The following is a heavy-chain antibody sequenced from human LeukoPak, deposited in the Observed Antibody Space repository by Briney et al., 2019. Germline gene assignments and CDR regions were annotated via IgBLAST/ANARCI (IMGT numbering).Heavy chain of an antibody. J-gene: IGHJ6*03. CDR2: IIPILGTA. Sequence: SVKVSCKASGGTFSSYAISWVRQAPGQGLEWMGGIIPILGTANYAQKFQGRVTITADESTSTAYMELSSLRSEDTAVYYCARVYAGSSGKLYYYYMDVWGKGTTVTVSS. D-gene: IGHD6-19*01. CDR1: GGTFSSYA. V-gene: IGHV1-69*13. CDR3: ARVYAGSSGKLYYYYMDV.